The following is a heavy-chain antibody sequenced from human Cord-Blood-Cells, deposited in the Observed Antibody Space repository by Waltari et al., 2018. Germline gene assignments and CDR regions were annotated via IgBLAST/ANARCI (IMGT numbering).Heavy chain of an antibody. J-gene: IGHJ4*02. CDR3: ATGPRGYFDY. Sequence: EVQLVESGGGLIQPGGSLRLSCAASGFTVSSHYRRGVRQAPGKGLEWVSVIYSGGSTYYADSVKGRFTISRDNSKNTLYLQMNSLRAEDTAVYYCATGPRGYFDYWGQGTLVTVSS. D-gene: IGHD5-12*01. V-gene: IGHV3-53*01. CDR1: GFTVSSHY. CDR2: IYSGGST.